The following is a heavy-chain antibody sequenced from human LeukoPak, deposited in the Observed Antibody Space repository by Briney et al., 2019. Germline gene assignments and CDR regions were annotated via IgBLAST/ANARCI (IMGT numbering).Heavy chain of an antibody. Sequence: PGGSLRLSCAASGFTFSSYSMNWVRQAPGKGLDWVSSISSSSSYIYYADSVKGRFTISRDNAKNSLYLQMNSLRAEDTAVYYCARHYDSSGYSQPESCDYWGQGTLVTVSS. V-gene: IGHV3-21*01. CDR1: GFTFSSYS. CDR3: ARHYDSSGYSQPESCDY. CDR2: ISSSSSYI. D-gene: IGHD3-22*01. J-gene: IGHJ4*02.